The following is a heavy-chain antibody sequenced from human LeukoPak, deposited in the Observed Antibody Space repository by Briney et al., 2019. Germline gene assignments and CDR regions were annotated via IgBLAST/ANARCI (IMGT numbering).Heavy chain of an antibody. CDR2: IYYSGST. CDR1: GGSISSSSYY. V-gene: IGHV4-39*01. J-gene: IGHJ6*02. CDR3: ARAAAGTIDYYYYYGMDV. Sequence: PSETLSLTCTVSGGSISSSSYYWGRIRQLPGKGLEWIGSIYYSGSTYYNPSLKSRVTISVDTSKNQFSLKLSSVTAADTAVYYCARAAAGTIDYYYYYGMDVWGQGTTVTVSS. D-gene: IGHD6-13*01.